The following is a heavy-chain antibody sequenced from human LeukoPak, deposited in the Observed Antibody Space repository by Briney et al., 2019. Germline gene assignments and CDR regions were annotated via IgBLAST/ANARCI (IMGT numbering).Heavy chain of an antibody. Sequence: PGGSLRLSCAASGFTFGDYYMTWIRQAPGKGLEWISCISGSGSVTHYADSVKGRFTISRDSAKNSLFLQINNLRAEDTASYYCARDMNSSDYLNFDLWGRGTLVTVSS. V-gene: IGHV3-11*01. CDR1: GFTFGDYY. CDR3: ARDMNSSDYLNFDL. CDR2: ISGSGSVT. J-gene: IGHJ2*01. D-gene: IGHD3-22*01.